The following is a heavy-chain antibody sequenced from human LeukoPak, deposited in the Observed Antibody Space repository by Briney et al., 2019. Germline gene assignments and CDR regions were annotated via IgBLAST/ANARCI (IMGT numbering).Heavy chain of an antibody. CDR2: FDPEDGET. CDR3: ATDQRFLEWLFNY. J-gene: IGHJ4*02. Sequence: ASVKVSCKVSGYTLTVLSMHWVRQAPGKGLEWMGGFDPEDGETIYAQKFQGRVTMTEDTSTDTAYMELSSLRSEDTAVYYCATDQRFLEWLFNYWGQGTLVTVSS. V-gene: IGHV1-24*01. CDR1: GYTLTVLS. D-gene: IGHD3-3*01.